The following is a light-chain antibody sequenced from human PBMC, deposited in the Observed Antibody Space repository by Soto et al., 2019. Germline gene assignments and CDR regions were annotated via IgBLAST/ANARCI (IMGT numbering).Light chain of an antibody. CDR3: QQYNSYPWT. J-gene: IGKJ1*01. CDR1: QSISSW. CDR2: DAS. Sequence: DIQMTQSPSTLSASVGDRVTITCRASQSISSWLAWYQQKPVKAPKLLIYDASSLESGVPSRFSGSGSGTEFTLTISSLQPDDFATYYCQQYNSYPWTFGQGTKV. V-gene: IGKV1-5*01.